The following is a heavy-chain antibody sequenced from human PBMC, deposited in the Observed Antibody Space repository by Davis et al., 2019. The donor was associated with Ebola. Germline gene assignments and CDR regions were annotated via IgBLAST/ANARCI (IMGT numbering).Heavy chain of an antibody. J-gene: IGHJ4*02. CDR3: ARAEVYGSGSYYPWFHFDY. V-gene: IGHV4-61*02. D-gene: IGHD3-10*01. CDR1: GGSISSGSYY. CDR2: IYTSGST. Sequence: PSETLSLTCTVSGGSISSGSYYWSWIRQPAGKGLEWIGRIYTSGSTNYNPSLKSRVTISVDTSKNQFSLKLSSVTAADTAVYYCARAEVYGSGSYYPWFHFDYWGQGNLVTVSS.